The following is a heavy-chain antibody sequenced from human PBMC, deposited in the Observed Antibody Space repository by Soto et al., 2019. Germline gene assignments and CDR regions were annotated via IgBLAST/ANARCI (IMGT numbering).Heavy chain of an antibody. CDR3: AKDLYSSSRAYYYYGMDV. J-gene: IGHJ6*02. D-gene: IGHD6-13*01. Sequence: PGGSLRLSCAAPGFTFSSYGMHWVRQAPGKGLEWVAVISYDGSNKYYADSVKGRFTISRDNSKNTLYLQMNSLRAEDTAVYYCAKDLYSSSRAYYYYGMDVWGQGTTVTVSS. CDR1: GFTFSSYG. CDR2: ISYDGSNK. V-gene: IGHV3-30*18.